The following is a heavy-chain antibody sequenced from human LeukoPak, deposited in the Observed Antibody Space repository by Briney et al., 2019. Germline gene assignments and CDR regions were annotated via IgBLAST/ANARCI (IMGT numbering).Heavy chain of an antibody. CDR1: GFTFSSYA. J-gene: IGHJ4*02. D-gene: IGHD4-17*01. V-gene: IGHV3-30-3*01. Sequence: PGRSLRLSCAASGFTFSSYAMHWVRQAPGKGLEWVAVISYDGSNKYYADSVKGRFTISRDNSKNTLYLQMNSLRAEDTAVYYCARSRYYGDYVGGFDYWGQGTLVTVSS. CDR3: ARSRYYGDYVGGFDY. CDR2: ISYDGSNK.